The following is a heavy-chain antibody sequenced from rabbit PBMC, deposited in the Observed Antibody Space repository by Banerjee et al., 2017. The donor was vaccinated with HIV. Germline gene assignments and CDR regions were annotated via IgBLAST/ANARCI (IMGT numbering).Heavy chain of an antibody. V-gene: IGHV1S45*01. J-gene: IGHJ6*01. Sequence: QEQLVESGGGLVQPGASLTLTCTASGFSFISSYYMCWVRQAPGKGLEWIGCIWTGSSGSTYYANWVNGRFTISLDNAQNTVFLQMTSLTAADTATYFCARDHYVGGSYYPYYYGMDLWGPGTLVTVS. D-gene: IGHD8-1*01. CDR3: ARDHYVGGSYYPYYYGMDL. CDR1: GFSFISSYY. CDR2: IWTGSSGST.